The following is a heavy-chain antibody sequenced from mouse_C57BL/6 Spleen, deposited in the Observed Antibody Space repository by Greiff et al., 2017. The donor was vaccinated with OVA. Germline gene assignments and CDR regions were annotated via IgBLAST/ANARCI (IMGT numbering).Heavy chain of an antibody. CDR3: TRRGVVDAMDY. V-gene: IGHV1-15*01. Sequence: VQLQQSGAELVRPGASVTLSCKASGYTFTDYEMHWVKQTPVHGLEWIGAIDPETGGTAYNQKFKGKAILTADKSSSTAYMELRSLTSEDSAVYYWTRRGVVDAMDYWGQGTSVTVSS. D-gene: IGHD1-1*01. CDR1: GYTFTDYE. CDR2: IDPETGGT. J-gene: IGHJ4*01.